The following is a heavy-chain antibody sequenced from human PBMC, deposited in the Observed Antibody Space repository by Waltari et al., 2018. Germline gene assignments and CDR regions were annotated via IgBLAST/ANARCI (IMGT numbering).Heavy chain of an antibody. CDR1: GGSISSGSYY. CDR3: ASLAAAGHPYFDY. Sequence: QVQLQESGPGLVKPSQTLSLTCTVSGGSISSGSYYRSWLCQPAGKGLEWIGYIYTSGSTNYNPSLKSRVPISVDASKNQSSLKLSSVTAADTAVYYCASLAAAGHPYFDYWGQGTLVTVSS. V-gene: IGHV4-61*09. CDR2: IYTSGST. D-gene: IGHD6-13*01. J-gene: IGHJ4*02.